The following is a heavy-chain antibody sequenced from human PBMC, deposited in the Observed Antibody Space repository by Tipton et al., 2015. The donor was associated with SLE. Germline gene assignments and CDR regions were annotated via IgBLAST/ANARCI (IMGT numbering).Heavy chain of an antibody. V-gene: IGHV3-30*03. Sequence: SLRLSCAASGFTFSSYGMHWVRQAPGKGLEWVAVISYDGSNKYYADSVKGRFTISRDNSKNTLYLHMNSLRAKDTAVYYCARDISTHYDFWSGYSVQNYFDPWGQGTLVTVSS. D-gene: IGHD3-3*01. J-gene: IGHJ5*02. CDR3: ARDISTHYDFWSGYSVQNYFDP. CDR1: GFTFSSYG. CDR2: ISYDGSNK.